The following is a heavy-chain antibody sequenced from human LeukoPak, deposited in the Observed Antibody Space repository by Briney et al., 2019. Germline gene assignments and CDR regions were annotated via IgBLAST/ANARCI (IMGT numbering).Heavy chain of an antibody. V-gene: IGHV3-30*02. Sequence: GGSLRLSCAASGFTFSSYGMHWVRQAPGKGLEWVAFIRYDGSNKYYADSVKGRFTISRDNSKNTLYLQMNSLRAEDTAVYYCAKDTFPYGSGCKILPLGYWGQGTLVTVSS. D-gene: IGHD3-10*01. J-gene: IGHJ4*02. CDR1: GFTFSSYG. CDR2: IRYDGSNK. CDR3: AKDTFPYGSGCKILPLGY.